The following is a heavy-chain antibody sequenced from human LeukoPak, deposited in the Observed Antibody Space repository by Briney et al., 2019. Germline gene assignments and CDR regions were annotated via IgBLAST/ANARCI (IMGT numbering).Heavy chain of an antibody. J-gene: IGHJ4*02. CDR2: INPSGGDT. CDR1: GYTFTRYY. CDR3: AREVMDSLRFDC. D-gene: IGHD2-2*03. V-gene: IGHV1-46*01. Sequence: ASVKVSCKSSGYTFTRYYMHWVRQPPGPGLEWMGIINPSGGDTSYAQKFHGRLTMTRDTSTNTVYMELTSLRSEDTAVYYCAREVMDSLRFDCWGEGSLVSVCS.